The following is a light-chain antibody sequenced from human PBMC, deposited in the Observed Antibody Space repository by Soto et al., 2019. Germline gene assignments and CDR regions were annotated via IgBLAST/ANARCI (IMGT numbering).Light chain of an antibody. CDR2: GNS. J-gene: IGLJ2*01. CDR3: QSSDSSLSAPGVV. Sequence: QSVLTQPPSVSGAPGQRVTISCTGSSSNIGAGYDVHWYQQLPGTAPKLLIYGNSNRPSGVPDRFSGSKSGTSASLAITGLQAEDEADYYCQSSDSSLSAPGVVFGGGTKLTVL. V-gene: IGLV1-40*01. CDR1: SSNIGAGYD.